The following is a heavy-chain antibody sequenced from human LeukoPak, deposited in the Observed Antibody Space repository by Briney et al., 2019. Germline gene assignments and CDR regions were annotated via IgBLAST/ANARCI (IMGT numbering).Heavy chain of an antibody. J-gene: IGHJ4*02. Sequence: GGSLRLSCAASGFTFDSYTMVWVRQAPGSGLERVSAITGSGGDSYHADSVKGRFTVSRDNSKNTLFLQINSLRVEDTALYYCARGVSGWPYYLDFWGQGTLVTVSS. CDR3: ARGVSGWPYYLDF. V-gene: IGHV3-23*01. CDR2: ITGSGGDS. D-gene: IGHD6-25*01. CDR1: GFTFDSYT.